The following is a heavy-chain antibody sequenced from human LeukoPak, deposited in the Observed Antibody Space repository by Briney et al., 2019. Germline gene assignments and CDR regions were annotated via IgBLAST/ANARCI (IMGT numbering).Heavy chain of an antibody. J-gene: IGHJ3*02. CDR3: ARADLLDI. CDR1: GGSISSGDYY. CDR2: IYTSGST. V-gene: IGHV4-61*02. Sequence: SETLSLTCTVSGGSISSGDYYWSWIRQPPGKGLEWIGRIYTSGSTNYNPSLKSRVTISVDTSKNQFSLKLNSVTAADTAVYYCARADLLDIWGQGTMVTVSS. D-gene: IGHD1-26*01.